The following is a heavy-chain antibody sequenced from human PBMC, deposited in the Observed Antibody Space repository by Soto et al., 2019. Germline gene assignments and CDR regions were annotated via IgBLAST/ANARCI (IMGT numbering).Heavy chain of an antibody. V-gene: IGHV1-24*01. J-gene: IGHJ4*02. CDR1: GYTVTELS. D-gene: IGHD3-10*01. CDR2: FDPEDADT. Sequence: ASVKVSCKVSGYTVTELSMHWVRQAPGKVLEWMGGFDPEDADTIYAQKFQGRVTMTEDTSTDTAYMELSNLRSEDTAVYYCATLKSDLGLSGNYFNYFDYWGQGTLVTVSS. CDR3: ATLKSDLGLSGNYFNYFDY.